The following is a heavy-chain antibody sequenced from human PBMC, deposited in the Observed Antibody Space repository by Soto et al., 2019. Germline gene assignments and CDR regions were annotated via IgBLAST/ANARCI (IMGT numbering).Heavy chain of an antibody. Sequence: QITLNESGPTQVKPRQTLTLTCTFLGFSLTTSGVGVGWIRQSPGKAPEWLALICWDDDKRYSPSLKSRLTITKDTSKYQVVLTMADLDPADTATYYCAHRVLRTVFGLVTTTAIYFDFWGQGTPVAVSS. D-gene: IGHD3-3*01. CDR2: ICWDDDK. J-gene: IGHJ4*02. V-gene: IGHV2-5*02. CDR3: AHRVLRTVFGLVTTTAIYFDF. CDR1: GFSLTTSGVG.